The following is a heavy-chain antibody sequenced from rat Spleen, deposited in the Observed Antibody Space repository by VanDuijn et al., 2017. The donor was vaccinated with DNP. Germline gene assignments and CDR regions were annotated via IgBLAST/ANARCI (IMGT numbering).Heavy chain of an antibody. CDR3: VRGPNFGFGPDFFDY. Sequence: EVKLVEFGGGLVEPGRSLKVSCAASGFDFNDYWMAWVRQAPGQGLEWIGDINKDRNTINYSPALKDKFTISRDHAQNSLYLQMSRLGSEDTAFYYCVRGPNFGFGPDFFDYWGQGVMVTVSS. D-gene: IGHD4-3*01. CDR1: GFDFNDYW. J-gene: IGHJ2*01. V-gene: IGHV4-2*01. CDR2: INKDRNTI.